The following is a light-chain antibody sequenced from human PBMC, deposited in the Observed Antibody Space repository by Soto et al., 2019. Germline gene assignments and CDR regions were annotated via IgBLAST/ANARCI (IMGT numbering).Light chain of an antibody. CDR2: DVI. V-gene: IGLV2-14*03. J-gene: IGLJ2*01. CDR3: SSYTSSTTLVV. CDR1: SSDVGGYNY. Sequence: QSALTQPASVSGSPGQSITISCTGSSSDVGGYNYVSWYQQHPGKTPKLMIYDVIHRPSGVSTRFSGSKSGNTASLTISGLQAEDEADYYCSSYTSSTTLVVFGGGTKVTVL.